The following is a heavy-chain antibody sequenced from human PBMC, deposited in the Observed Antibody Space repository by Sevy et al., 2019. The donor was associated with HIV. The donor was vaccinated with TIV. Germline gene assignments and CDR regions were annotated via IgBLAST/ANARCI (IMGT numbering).Heavy chain of an antibody. Sequence: GESLKISCAASGFTFSNYAMTWVRQAPEKGLEWVSAISGSGDTTYYGASVKGRFTISSDYSKNTLYLQMNSLRAEDTAVYYCARVGGWEVGSLDNWFDPWGQGTLVTVSS. D-gene: IGHD1-26*01. V-gene: IGHV3-23*01. CDR2: ISGSGDTT. CDR3: ARVGGWEVGSLDNWFDP. CDR1: GFTFSNYA. J-gene: IGHJ5*02.